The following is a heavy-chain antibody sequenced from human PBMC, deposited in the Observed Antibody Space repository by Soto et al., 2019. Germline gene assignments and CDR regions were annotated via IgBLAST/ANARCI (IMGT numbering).Heavy chain of an antibody. J-gene: IGHJ4*02. D-gene: IGHD4-17*01. Sequence: GGSLRLSCAASGFTFSSYGMHWVRQAPGKGLEWVAVIWYDGSNKYYADSVKGRFTISRDNSKNTLFLQMSSLRDEDTAVYYCARDYPTVTPDYWGQGTLVTVSS. CDR2: IWYDGSNK. CDR3: ARDYPTVTPDY. V-gene: IGHV3-33*01. CDR1: GFTFSSYG.